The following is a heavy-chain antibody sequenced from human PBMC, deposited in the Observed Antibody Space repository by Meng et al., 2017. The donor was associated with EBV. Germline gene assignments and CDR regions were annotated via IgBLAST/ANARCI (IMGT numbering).Heavy chain of an antibody. J-gene: IGHJ4*02. CDR3: ARDPDSSGWYYFDY. V-gene: IGHV3-30-3*01. Sequence: GGGVVRPGRLLRLSCAAAGFTFSSYAMHWVRQAPGKGLEWVAVISYYGSNKYYADSVKGRFTISRDNSKNTLYLQMNSLRAEDTAVYYCARDPDSSGWYYFDYWGQGTLVTVSS. CDR1: GFTFSSYA. CDR2: ISYYGSNK. D-gene: IGHD6-19*01.